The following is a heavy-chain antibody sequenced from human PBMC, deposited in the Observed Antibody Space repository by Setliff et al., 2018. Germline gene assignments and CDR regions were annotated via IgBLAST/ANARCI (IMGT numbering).Heavy chain of an antibody. CDR3: ARNGDVDTGFLGYYYYYYMDV. V-gene: IGHV3-7*01. Sequence: GGSLRLSCAASGFTFSSYWTSWVRQAPGKGLEWVANIKQDGSEKYYADSVKGRFTISRDNAKNSLYLQMNSLRAEDTAVYYCARNGDVDTGFLGYYYYYYMDVWGKGTTVTVSS. CDR1: GFTFSSYW. CDR2: IKQDGSEK. J-gene: IGHJ6*03. D-gene: IGHD5-18*01.